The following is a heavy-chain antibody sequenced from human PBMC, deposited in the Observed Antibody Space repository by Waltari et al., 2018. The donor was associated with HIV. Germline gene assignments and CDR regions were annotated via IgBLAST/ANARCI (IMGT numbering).Heavy chain of an antibody. CDR3: ARDQRHFSSDYGGPDY. CDR2: INRDGTTR. V-gene: IGHV3-11*01. Sequence: VNLAESGGGLVKPGGSLRISCVVSGVPFSGFYMYWIRRVPGKGPEWVAFINRDGTTRYHAVSVKGRFAISRDNARNVVDLEMNSLRDEDTGIYYCARDQRHFSSDYGGPDYWGQGTLVTVSS. CDR1: GVPFSGFY. J-gene: IGHJ4*02. D-gene: IGHD2-21*01.